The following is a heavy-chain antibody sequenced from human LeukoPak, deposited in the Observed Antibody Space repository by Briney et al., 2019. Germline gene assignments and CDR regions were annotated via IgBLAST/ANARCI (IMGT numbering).Heavy chain of an antibody. CDR3: ARDRYQLRDGYNPDPYFDY. Sequence: GASVKVSCKASGYTFTSYGISWVRQAPGQGLEWMGWISAYNGNTNYAQKLQGRVTMTTDTSTSTAYMELRSLRSDDTAVYYCARDRYQLRDGYNPDPYFDYWGQGTLVTVSS. J-gene: IGHJ4*02. CDR1: GYTFTSYG. V-gene: IGHV1-18*01. CDR2: ISAYNGNT. D-gene: IGHD5-24*01.